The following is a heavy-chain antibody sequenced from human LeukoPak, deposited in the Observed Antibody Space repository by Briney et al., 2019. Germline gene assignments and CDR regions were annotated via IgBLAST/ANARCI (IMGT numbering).Heavy chain of an antibody. V-gene: IGHV4-34*01. CDR2: INHSGST. D-gene: IGHD3-3*01. CDR1: GGSFSGYY. J-gene: IGHJ4*02. CDR3: ARGGRFLEWVHPFDY. Sequence: SETLSLTCAVYGGSFSGYYWSWIRQPPGKGLEWIGEINHSGSTNYNPSLKSRVTISVDTSKNQFSLKLSSVTAADTAVYYCARGGRFLEWVHPFDYWGQGTLVTVSS.